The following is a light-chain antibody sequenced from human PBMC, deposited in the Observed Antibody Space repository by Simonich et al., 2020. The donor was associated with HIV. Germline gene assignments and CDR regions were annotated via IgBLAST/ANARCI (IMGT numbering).Light chain of an antibody. V-gene: IGKV2-30*02. CDR2: KVS. J-gene: IGKJ1*01. Sequence: DILMTQSPLSLPVTLGQPASISCRSSQSLVHSDGNTYLNWYHQRPGQSPRRRIYKVSNRDSGVPDRFSGSESDTDFTLKISRVEAEDVGIYYCMQGTLWWTFGQGTKVEIK. CDR1: QSLVHSDGNTY. CDR3: MQGTLWWT.